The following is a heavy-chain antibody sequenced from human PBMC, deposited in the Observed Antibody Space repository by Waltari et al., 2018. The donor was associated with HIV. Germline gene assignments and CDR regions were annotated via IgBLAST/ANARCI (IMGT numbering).Heavy chain of an antibody. V-gene: IGHV3-7*01. D-gene: IGHD6-19*01. CDR2: INQDGGDK. CDR1: GFTFSGSW. Sequence: EVQLVESGGGLVQPGGSLRLSCAASGFTFSGSWMSWVRQAPGKGLEWVANINQDGGDKYYVESVKGRFTISRDNAKNSLYLQMNSLRAEDTALYYCARDYASSVAGTGYWGQGTLVTVSS. J-gene: IGHJ4*02. CDR3: ARDYASSVAGTGY.